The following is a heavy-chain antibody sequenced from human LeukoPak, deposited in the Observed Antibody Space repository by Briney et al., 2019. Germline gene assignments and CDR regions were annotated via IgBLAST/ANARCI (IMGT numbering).Heavy chain of an antibody. Sequence: ASVKVSCKASGYTFTSYGISWVRQAPGQGLEWMGWISAYNGNTNYAQKLQGRVTMTTDTSTSTAYMELRSLRSDDTAVYYCARVLQSPCYYYYMDVWGKGTTVTVSS. D-gene: IGHD4-11*01. V-gene: IGHV1-18*01. CDR1: GYTFTSYG. CDR3: ARVLQSPCYYYYMDV. J-gene: IGHJ6*03. CDR2: ISAYNGNT.